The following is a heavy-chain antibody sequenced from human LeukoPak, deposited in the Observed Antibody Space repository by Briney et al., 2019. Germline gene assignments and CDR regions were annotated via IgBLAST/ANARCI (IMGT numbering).Heavy chain of an antibody. CDR3: ARAEYYYGSGSYSWLDY. V-gene: IGHV1-46*01. Sequence: GASVKVSCKVSGYTFTSYYIHWVRQAPGQGLEWVGIINPSGGSTTYAQKFQGRVTMTRDTSTSTIYMELSSLRSEDTAVYYCARAEYYYGSGSYSWLDYWGQGTLVTVSS. CDR1: GYTFTSYY. CDR2: INPSGGST. D-gene: IGHD3-10*01. J-gene: IGHJ4*02.